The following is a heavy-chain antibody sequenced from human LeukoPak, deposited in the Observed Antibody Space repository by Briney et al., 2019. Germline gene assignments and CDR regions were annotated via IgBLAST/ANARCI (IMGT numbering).Heavy chain of an antibody. V-gene: IGHV1-69*04. D-gene: IGHD3-10*01. CDR1: GGTFSSYA. CDR2: IIPIFGIA. CDR3: ARDNGYYGTGSLGYYGMDV. J-gene: IGHJ6*02. Sequence: ASVKVSCKASGGTFSSYAISWVRQAPGQGLEWMGRIIPIFGIANYAQKFQGRVTITADKSTSTAYMELSSLRSEDTAVYYCARDNGYYGTGSLGYYGMDVWGQGTTVTVSS.